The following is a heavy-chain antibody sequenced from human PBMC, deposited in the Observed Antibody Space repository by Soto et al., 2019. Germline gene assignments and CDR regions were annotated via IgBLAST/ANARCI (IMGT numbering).Heavy chain of an antibody. CDR2: IYYSGST. CDR3: AIGYCSGGSCWGGPRYFDL. V-gene: IGHV4-31*03. CDR1: GGSISSGGYY. Sequence: QVQLQESGPGLVKPSQTLSLTCTVSGGSISSGGYYWSWIRQHPGKGLEWIGYIYYSGSTYYNPSLKSRVTISVDTSKNQFSLKLSSVTAADTAVYYCAIGYCSGGSCWGGPRYFDLWCRGTLVTVSS. J-gene: IGHJ2*01. D-gene: IGHD2-15*01.